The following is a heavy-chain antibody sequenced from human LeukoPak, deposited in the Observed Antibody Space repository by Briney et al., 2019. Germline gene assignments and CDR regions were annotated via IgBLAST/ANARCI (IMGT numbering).Heavy chain of an antibody. J-gene: IGHJ4*02. D-gene: IGHD3-10*01. CDR1: GYTFTNYY. Sequence: GASVNVSCKASGYTFTNYYMHWVRQAPGQGLEWMGIINPSGGSTSYAQKFQGRVTMTRDTSTSTVYMELSSLRSEDTAVYYCASQFAMVRGVIAYWGQGTLVTVSS. CDR3: ASQFAMVRGVIAY. CDR2: INPSGGST. V-gene: IGHV1-46*01.